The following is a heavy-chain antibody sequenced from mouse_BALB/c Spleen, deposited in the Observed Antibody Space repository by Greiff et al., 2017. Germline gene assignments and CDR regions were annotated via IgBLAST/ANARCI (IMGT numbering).Heavy chain of an antibody. Sequence: DVKLVESGGGLVKPGGSLKLSCAASGFTFSSYTMSWVRQTPEKRLEWVATISSGGSYTYYPDSVKGRFTISRDNAKNTLYLQMSSLKSEDTAMYYCTRIYGNYVYAMDYWGQGTSVTVAS. D-gene: IGHD2-1*01. V-gene: IGHV5-6-4*01. J-gene: IGHJ4*01. CDR1: GFTFSSYT. CDR2: ISSGGSYT. CDR3: TRIYGNYVYAMDY.